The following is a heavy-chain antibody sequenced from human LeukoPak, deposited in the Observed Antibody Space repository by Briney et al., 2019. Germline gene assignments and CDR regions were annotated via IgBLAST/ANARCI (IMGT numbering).Heavy chain of an antibody. Sequence: GGSLRLSCAASGFTFSDYYMSWIRQAPGKGLEWVSYISSSGNIIYSADSVKGRFTISRDNAKNSLYLQINSLRAGDTAVYYCARATAADTAMIYFDYWGQGTLLTVSS. D-gene: IGHD5-18*01. CDR2: ISSSGNII. CDR1: GFTFSDYY. J-gene: IGHJ4*02. CDR3: ARATAADTAMIYFDY. V-gene: IGHV3-11*01.